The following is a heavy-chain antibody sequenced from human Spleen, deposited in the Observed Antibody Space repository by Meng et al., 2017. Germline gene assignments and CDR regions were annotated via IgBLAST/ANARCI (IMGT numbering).Heavy chain of an antibody. CDR3: ARGNWYFSDY. CDR2: ISGSGGST. Sequence: GESLKISCAASGFTFSSYAMSWVRQAPGKGLEWVSAISGSGGSTYYADSVKGRFTISRDNARNSLYLQMNSLRAEDTALYFCARGNWYFSDYWGQGTVVTVSS. CDR1: GFTFSSYA. V-gene: IGHV3-23*01. D-gene: IGHD1-7*01. J-gene: IGHJ4*02.